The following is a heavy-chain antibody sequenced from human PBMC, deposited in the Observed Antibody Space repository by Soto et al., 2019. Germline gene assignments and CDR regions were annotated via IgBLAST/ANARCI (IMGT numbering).Heavy chain of an antibody. Sequence: GGSLRLSCAASGFTFSSYGMHWVRQAPGKGLEWVAVIWYDGSNKYYADSVKGRFTISRDNSKNTLYLQMNSLRAEDTAVYYCARDLGSSWYYFDYWGQGTLVTVSS. V-gene: IGHV3-33*01. CDR2: IWYDGSNK. J-gene: IGHJ4*02. D-gene: IGHD6-13*01. CDR1: GFTFSSYG. CDR3: ARDLGSSWYYFDY.